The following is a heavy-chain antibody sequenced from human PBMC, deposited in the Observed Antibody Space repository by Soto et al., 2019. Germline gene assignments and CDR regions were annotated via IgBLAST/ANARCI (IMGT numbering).Heavy chain of an antibody. CDR1: DGSISSSSSY. Sequence: SETLSLTCTVSDGSISSSSSYWGWIRQPPGKGLEWIGTVSYSGSTYYNPSLKSRVTIAVETSKNQFSLRLSSVTAADTAVYHCAKTCCTNGACKKTVFADWGQGTLVTVSS. V-gene: IGHV4-39*01. CDR2: VSYSGST. CDR3: AKTCCTNGACKKTVFAD. D-gene: IGHD2-8*01. J-gene: IGHJ4*02.